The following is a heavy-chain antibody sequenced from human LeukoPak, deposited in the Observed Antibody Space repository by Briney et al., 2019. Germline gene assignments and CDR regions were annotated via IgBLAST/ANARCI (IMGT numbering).Heavy chain of an antibody. V-gene: IGHV4-59*01. CDR1: GGSISSYY. CDR3: ARGDYASYYYYMDV. J-gene: IGHJ6*03. CDR2: IYYSGST. D-gene: IGHD4-17*01. Sequence: SETLSLTCTVSGGSISSYYWSWIRQPPGKGLEWIGYIYYSGSTNYNPSLKSRVTISVDTSKNQFSLKLSSVAAADTAVYYCARGDYASYYYYMDVWGKGTTVTVSS.